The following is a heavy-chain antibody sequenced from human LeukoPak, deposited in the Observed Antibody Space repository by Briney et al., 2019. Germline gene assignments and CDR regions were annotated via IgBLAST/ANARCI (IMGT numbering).Heavy chain of an antibody. CDR1: GGSISSYY. Sequence: SETLSLTCTVSGGSISSYYWSWIRQPPGKGLEWLGYIYYSGSTNYNPSLKSRVTISVDTSKNQFFLKLSSVTAADTAVYYCARGGLGELSLFMFDYWGQGTLVTVSS. D-gene: IGHD3-16*02. J-gene: IGHJ4*02. CDR3: ARGGLGELSLFMFDY. CDR2: IYYSGST. V-gene: IGHV4-59*01.